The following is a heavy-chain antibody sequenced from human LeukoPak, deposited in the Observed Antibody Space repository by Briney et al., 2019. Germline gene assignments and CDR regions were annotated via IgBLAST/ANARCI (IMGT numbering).Heavy chain of an antibody. J-gene: IGHJ4*02. CDR1: GFTFSSYA. Sequence: GGSLGLSCAASGFTFSSYAMSWVRQAPGKGLEWVSAISGSGGSTYYADSVKGRFTISRDNSKNTLYLQMNSLRAEDTAVYYCAKHGEYCGGDCYYGAHFDYWGQGTLVTVSS. D-gene: IGHD2-21*02. CDR3: AKHGEYCGGDCYYGAHFDY. CDR2: ISGSGGST. V-gene: IGHV3-23*01.